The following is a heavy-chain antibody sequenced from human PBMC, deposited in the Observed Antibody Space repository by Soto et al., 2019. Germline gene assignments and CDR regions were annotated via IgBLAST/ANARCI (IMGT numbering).Heavy chain of an antibody. CDR2: IYYSGST. CDR3: ARRYGDAFDI. Sequence: SETLSLTCTVSGGSISSYYWSWIRQPPGKGLEWIGYIYYSGSTNYNPSLKSRVTISVDTSKNQFSLKLSSVTAADTAVYYCARRYGDAFDIWGQGTMVTVS. CDR1: GGSISSYY. V-gene: IGHV4-59*08. D-gene: IGHD4-17*01. J-gene: IGHJ3*02.